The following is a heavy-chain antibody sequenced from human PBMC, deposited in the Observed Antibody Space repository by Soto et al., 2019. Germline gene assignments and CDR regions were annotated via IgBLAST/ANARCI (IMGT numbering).Heavy chain of an antibody. CDR1: GGSISSGGYS. D-gene: IGHD6-19*01. Sequence: QLQLQESGSGLVKPSQTLSLTCAVSGGSISSGGYSWSWIRQPPGKGLEWIGYIYHSGSTYYNPSLKSRVTISVDRSKNQFSLKLSSVTAADTALYYWARAGGLGAVAVDYWGQGTLVTVSS. CDR3: ARAGGLGAVAVDY. J-gene: IGHJ4*02. V-gene: IGHV4-30-2*01. CDR2: IYHSGST.